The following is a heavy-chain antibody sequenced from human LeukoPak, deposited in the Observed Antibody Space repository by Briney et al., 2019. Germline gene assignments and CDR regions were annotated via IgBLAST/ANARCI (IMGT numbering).Heavy chain of an antibody. CDR2: ISGSGGST. D-gene: IGHD4-17*01. CDR3: AKGGYGDYVDY. J-gene: IGHJ4*02. V-gene: IGHV3-23*01. CDR1: GFTFSSYA. Sequence: GGSLRLSCAASGFTFSSYAMSWVRQAPGKGLEWVSAISGSGGSTYYADSVKGRSTISRDNSKNTLYLQMNSLRAEDTAVNYCAKGGYGDYVDYWGQGTLVTVSS.